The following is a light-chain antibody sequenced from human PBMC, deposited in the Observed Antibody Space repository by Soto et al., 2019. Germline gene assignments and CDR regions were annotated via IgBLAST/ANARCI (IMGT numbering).Light chain of an antibody. CDR3: QQYAGSPSGLT. CDR1: QSVSSNY. V-gene: IGKV3-20*01. Sequence: EIVLTQSPGTLSLSPGERATLSCRASQSVSSNYLAWYQQKPGQAPRLLIYGASSRATGIPDKFSGSGSGTDFALTISRLKPDYFAVYYCQQYAGSPSGLTFGGGTKVEIK. J-gene: IGKJ4*01. CDR2: GAS.